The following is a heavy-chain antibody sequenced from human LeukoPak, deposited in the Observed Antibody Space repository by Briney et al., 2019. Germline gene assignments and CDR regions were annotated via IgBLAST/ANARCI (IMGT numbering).Heavy chain of an antibody. J-gene: IGHJ6*02. D-gene: IGHD5-12*01. Sequence: SETLSLTCAVYGGSFSGYYWSWIRQPPGKGLEWIGEINHSGSTNYNPSLKSRVTISVDTSKNQFSLKLSSVTAADTAVYYCARYSGYDYGIYYYYYGMDVWGQGTTVTVSS. CDR2: INHSGST. V-gene: IGHV4-34*01. CDR3: ARYSGYDYGIYYYYYGMDV. CDR1: GGSFSGYY.